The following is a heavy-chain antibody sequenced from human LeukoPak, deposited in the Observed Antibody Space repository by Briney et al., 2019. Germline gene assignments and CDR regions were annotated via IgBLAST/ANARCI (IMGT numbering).Heavy chain of an antibody. CDR1: GFTFSGSA. CDR3: TAYSGSYGHGFDY. V-gene: IGHV3-73*01. J-gene: IGHJ4*02. Sequence: GGSLRLSCAASGFTFSGSAMHWVRQASGKGLEWVGRIRSKANSYATAYTASVKGRFTISRDDSKNTAYLQMNSLKTEDTAVYYCTAYSGSYGHGFDYWGQGTLVIVSS. CDR2: IRSKANSYAT. D-gene: IGHD1-26*01.